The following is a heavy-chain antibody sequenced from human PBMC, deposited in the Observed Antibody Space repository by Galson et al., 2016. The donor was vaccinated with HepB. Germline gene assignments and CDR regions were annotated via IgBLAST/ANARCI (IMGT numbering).Heavy chain of an antibody. Sequence: SVKVSCKASGGTFSSYAISWVRQAPGQGLEWMGGITPIFGTTNYAQRFQGRITITADESTSTAYMELSSLRSEDTAVYYCARDSAVGATEFYFGMDVWGQGTTVTASS. CDR1: GGTFSSYA. D-gene: IGHD1-26*01. CDR2: ITPIFGTT. V-gene: IGHV1-69*13. CDR3: ARDSAVGATEFYFGMDV. J-gene: IGHJ6*02.